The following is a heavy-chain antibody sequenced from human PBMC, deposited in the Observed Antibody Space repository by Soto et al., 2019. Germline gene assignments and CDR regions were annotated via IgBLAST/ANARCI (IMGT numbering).Heavy chain of an antibody. Sequence: LSLTCTVSGGSISSYYWSWIRQPPGKGLEWIGYIDYSASTNYSPSLKSRVTISVDTSKNQFSLNLSSVTAADTAVYYCARHLPYCGGDCYSLDYWGQGTLVTVSS. CDR2: IDYSAST. V-gene: IGHV4-59*08. CDR1: GGSISSYY. D-gene: IGHD2-21*02. CDR3: ARHLPYCGGDCYSLDY. J-gene: IGHJ4*02.